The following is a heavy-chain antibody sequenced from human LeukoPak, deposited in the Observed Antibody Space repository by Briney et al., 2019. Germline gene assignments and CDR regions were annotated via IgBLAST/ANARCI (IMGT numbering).Heavy chain of an antibody. Sequence: GGSLRLSCAASGFTVSSNYMSWVRQAPGKGLEWVSVIYSGGSTYYADSVKGRFTISRHNSKNTLYLQMNSLRAEDTAVYYCAREDHSSGWYYFDYWGQGTLVTVSS. J-gene: IGHJ4*02. CDR1: GFTVSSNY. CDR2: IYSGGST. D-gene: IGHD6-19*01. CDR3: AREDHSSGWYYFDY. V-gene: IGHV3-53*04.